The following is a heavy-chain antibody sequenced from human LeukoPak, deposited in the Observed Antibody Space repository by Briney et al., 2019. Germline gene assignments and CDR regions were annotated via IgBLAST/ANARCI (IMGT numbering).Heavy chain of an antibody. CDR2: INPTGGST. CDR1: GYTFTSYY. V-gene: IGHV1-46*01. Sequence: ASVKASCKASGYTFTSYYMHWVRQAPGQGLEWMGLINPTGGSTGYAQKFQGRVTMTRDMSTSTDYMELSSLRSGDTAIYYCARDNSVGDNAWWFDPWGQGTLVTVSS. CDR3: ARDNSVGDNAWWFDP. D-gene: IGHD1-26*01. J-gene: IGHJ5*02.